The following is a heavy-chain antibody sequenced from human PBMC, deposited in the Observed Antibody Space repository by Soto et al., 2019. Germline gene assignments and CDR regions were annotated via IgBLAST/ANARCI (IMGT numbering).Heavy chain of an antibody. D-gene: IGHD3-22*01. CDR3: AKNPGYYYDSTGYHFDY. V-gene: IGHV3-23*01. CDR1: GFTFGSYA. J-gene: IGHJ4*02. Sequence: GGSLRLSCAASGFTFGSYAMSWVRQTPGKGLEWVSAISGSDASTYHADYVRGRFTISRDNSKNTLYLQMNSLRAEDTAVYYCAKNPGYYYDSTGYHFDYWGQGTLVTVSS. CDR2: ISGSDAST.